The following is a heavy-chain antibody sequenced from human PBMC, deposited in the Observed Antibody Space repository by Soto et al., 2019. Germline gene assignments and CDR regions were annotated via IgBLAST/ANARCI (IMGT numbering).Heavy chain of an antibody. V-gene: IGHV3-64D*08. D-gene: IGHD3-22*01. J-gene: IGHJ4*02. Sequence: ESLKISCSASGFTFSSYAMHWVRQAPGKGLEYVSAISSNGGSTYYADSVKGRFTISRDNSKNTLYLQMSSLRAEDTAVYYCVKANQYYYDSSGYYYVPSTSDYWGQGTLVTVSS. CDR1: GFTFSSYA. CDR3: VKANQYYYDSSGYYYVPSTSDY. CDR2: ISSNGGST.